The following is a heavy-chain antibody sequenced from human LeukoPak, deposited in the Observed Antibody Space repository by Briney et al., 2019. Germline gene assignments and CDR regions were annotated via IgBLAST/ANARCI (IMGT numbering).Heavy chain of an antibody. CDR3: ARRVEDTMVRGAREGLNY. CDR2: INPNSGGT. Sequence: ASVKVSCKASGHTFTSNYMHWVRQAPGQGLEWMGWINPNSGGTNYAQKFQGRVTMTRDTSISTAYMELSGLRSDDTAVYYCARRVEDTMVRGAREGLNYWGQGTLVTVSS. CDR1: GHTFTSNY. D-gene: IGHD3-10*01. V-gene: IGHV1-2*02. J-gene: IGHJ4*02.